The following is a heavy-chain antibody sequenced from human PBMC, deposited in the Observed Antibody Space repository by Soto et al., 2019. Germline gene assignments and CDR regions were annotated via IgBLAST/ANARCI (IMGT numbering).Heavy chain of an antibody. V-gene: IGHV3-48*02. CDR2: ISGKSRSI. J-gene: IGHJ4*02. Sequence: SLRLSCAGSGFNFGDLSINWVRQCPGKGLEWVSYISGKSRSIYYAESVKGRFTISRDNARNTLSLQMNSLTDEDTAVYYCAKEGNSRWTMSDWGQGTLVTVSS. CDR3: AKEGNSRWTMSD. D-gene: IGHD6-19*01. CDR1: GFNFGDLS.